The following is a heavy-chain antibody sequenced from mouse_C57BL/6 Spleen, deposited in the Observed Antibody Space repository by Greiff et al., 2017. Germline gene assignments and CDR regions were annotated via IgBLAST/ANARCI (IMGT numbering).Heavy chain of an antibody. J-gene: IGHJ2*01. CDR1: GYTFTDYY. D-gene: IGHD2-4*01. CDR2: IYPGSGNT. Sequence: QVQLKESGAELVRPGASVKLSCTASGYTFTDYYINWVKQRPGQGLEWIARIYPGSGNTYYNEKFKGKATLTAEKSSSTAYMQLSSLTSEDSAVYFCARSTMITNYFDYWGQGTPLTVSS. CDR3: ARSTMITNYFDY. V-gene: IGHV1-76*01.